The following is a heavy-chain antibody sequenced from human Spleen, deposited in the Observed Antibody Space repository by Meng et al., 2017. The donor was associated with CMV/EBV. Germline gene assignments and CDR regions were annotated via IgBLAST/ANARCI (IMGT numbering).Heavy chain of an antibody. CDR2: ISDDGGNE. J-gene: IGHJ6*02. D-gene: IGHD2-2*01. CDR3: ATDRVCSTTSCYGGVMDYYHHGMDV. Sequence: GESLKISCAASGFTFSNYAIHWVRRAPGKGLEWVAVISDDGGNEYYADSVKGRFAISRDNSKNTLYLQMNSLRVEDTAVYYCATDRVCSTTSCYGGVMDYYHHGMDVWGQGTTVTVSS. V-gene: IGHV3-30*09. CDR1: GFTFSNYA.